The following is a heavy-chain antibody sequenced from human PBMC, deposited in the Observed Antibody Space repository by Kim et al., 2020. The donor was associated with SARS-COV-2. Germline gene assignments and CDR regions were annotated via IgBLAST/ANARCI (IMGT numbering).Heavy chain of an antibody. CDR3: ARTDSSGWSLDH. CDR2: IYYSGST. CDR1: GGSISGYF. V-gene: IGHV4-59*13. Sequence: SETLSLTCTVSGGSISGYFWSWIRQPPGKGLEWIGYIYYSGSTNYNPSLKSRVTISVDPSKNQFSLRLSSVTAADTAVYYCARTDSSGWSLDHWGQGSLVTVSS. J-gene: IGHJ5*02. D-gene: IGHD6-19*01.